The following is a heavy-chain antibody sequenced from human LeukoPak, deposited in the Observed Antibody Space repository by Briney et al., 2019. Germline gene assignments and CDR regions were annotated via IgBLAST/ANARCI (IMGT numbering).Heavy chain of an antibody. CDR1: GYTFTSYC. J-gene: IGHJ6*02. D-gene: IGHD5-18*01. V-gene: IGHV1-18*01. CDR2: ISAYNGNT. CDR3: ARDFPSGVGYSYGPSYYYYGMDV. Sequence: ASVKVSCKASGYTFTSYCISWVRQAPGQGLEWMGWISAYNGNTNYAQKLQGRITMTTHTPTSTAYMELRSLRSDDTAVYYCARDFPSGVGYSYGPSYYYYGMDVWGQGTTVTVSS.